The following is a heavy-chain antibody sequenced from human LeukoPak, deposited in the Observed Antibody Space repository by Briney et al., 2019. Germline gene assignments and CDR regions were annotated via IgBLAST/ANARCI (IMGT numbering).Heavy chain of an antibody. Sequence: RGESLKISCKASGYSFRNQWIGWVRQMPGKGLEWMGIIYPADSDTRYRPSFQGQVTISVDKSITTAYLQWSSLKASDTAMYYCARRRDGYNYVGSDYWGQGTLVTVSS. CDR3: ARRRDGYNYVGSDY. D-gene: IGHD5-24*01. CDR2: IYPADSDT. J-gene: IGHJ4*02. V-gene: IGHV5-51*01. CDR1: GYSFRNQW.